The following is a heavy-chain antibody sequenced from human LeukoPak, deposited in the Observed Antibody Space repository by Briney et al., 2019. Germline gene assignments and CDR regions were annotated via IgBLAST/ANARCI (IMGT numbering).Heavy chain of an antibody. CDR3: SRDHRYSSSWPDAFDI. V-gene: IGHV3-7*01. CDR1: GFTFSSYG. D-gene: IGHD6-13*01. Sequence: GGSLRLSCAASGFTFSSYGMHWVRQAPGKGLEWLANIKQDGSEKYYVDSVKGRFTISRDNAKNSLYLQMNSLRAEDTAVYYCSRDHRYSSSWPDAFDIWGQGTMVTVSS. J-gene: IGHJ3*02. CDR2: IKQDGSEK.